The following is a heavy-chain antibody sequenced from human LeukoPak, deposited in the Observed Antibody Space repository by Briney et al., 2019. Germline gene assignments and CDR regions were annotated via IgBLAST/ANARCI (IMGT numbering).Heavy chain of an antibody. V-gene: IGHV3-53*01. CDR2: IYSGGST. CDR3: AKDPRHSNGFDP. Sequence: GESLRLSCAASGFTVSSNYMSWVRQAPGKGLEWVSVIYSGGSTYYADSVKGRFTISRDNSKNTLYLQMNTLRAEDTAVYYCAKDPRHSNGFDPWGQGTLVTVSS. J-gene: IGHJ5*02. CDR1: GFTVSSNY.